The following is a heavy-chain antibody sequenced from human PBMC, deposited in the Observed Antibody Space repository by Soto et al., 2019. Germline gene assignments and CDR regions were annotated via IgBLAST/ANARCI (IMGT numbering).Heavy chain of an antibody. V-gene: IGHV4-61*08. Sequence: PSATMSLTSPVSGYSISGGSYWIWIRQPPGKGLEWIGYIYYSGSTNYNPSLKSRVTISVDTSKNQFSLKLSSVTAADTAVYYCASGMSSGWYGGLFDYWGQGTLVTVSS. CDR3: ASGMSSGWYGGLFDY. CDR2: IYYSGST. J-gene: IGHJ4*02. D-gene: IGHD6-19*01. CDR1: GYSISGGSY.